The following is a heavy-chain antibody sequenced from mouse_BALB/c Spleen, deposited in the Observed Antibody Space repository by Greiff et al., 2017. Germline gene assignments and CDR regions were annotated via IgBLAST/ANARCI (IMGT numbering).Heavy chain of an antibody. CDR1: GFTFSSYA. CDR2: ISSGGST. V-gene: IGHV5-6-5*01. D-gene: IGHD2-14*01. CDR3: ARGYRYDGDWYFDV. Sequence: EVKLVESGGVLVKPGGSLKLSCAASGFTFSSYAMSWVRQTPEKRLEWVASISSGGSTYYPDSVKGRFTISRDNARNILYLQMSSLRSEDTAMYYCARGYRYDGDWYFDVWGAGTTVTVSS. J-gene: IGHJ1*01.